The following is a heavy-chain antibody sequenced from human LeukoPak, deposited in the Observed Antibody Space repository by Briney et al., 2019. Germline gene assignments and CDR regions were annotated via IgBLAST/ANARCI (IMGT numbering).Heavy chain of an antibody. J-gene: IGHJ4*02. V-gene: IGHV3-23*01. Sequence: GGSLRISRAASGFSFSSYAMNWVRQAPGKGLEWVSTISVGGGTYYAESVKGRFSISRDNSKNTLYLQMNSLRARDTAVYYCTKGAIFGAQIHFDYWGQGTLVTVSS. CDR2: ISVGGGT. CDR1: GFSFSSYA. D-gene: IGHD3-3*01. CDR3: TKGAIFGAQIHFDY.